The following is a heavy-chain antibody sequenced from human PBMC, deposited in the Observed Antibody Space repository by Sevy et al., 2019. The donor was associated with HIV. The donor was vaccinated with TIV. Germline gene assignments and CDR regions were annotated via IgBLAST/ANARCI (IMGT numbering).Heavy chain of an antibody. V-gene: IGHV3-43*01. CDR2: ISWDAAKT. Sequence: GGSLRLSCAASRFTFDDYTMHWVRQVPGKGLEWVSLISWDAAKTDYADSVKGRFTVSRDNSENSLYLQMNSLRTEDTALYFCAKDVPGWSGFDYWGQGTLVTVSS. D-gene: IGHD3-10*01. CDR3: AKDVPGWSGFDY. CDR1: RFTFDDYT. J-gene: IGHJ4*02.